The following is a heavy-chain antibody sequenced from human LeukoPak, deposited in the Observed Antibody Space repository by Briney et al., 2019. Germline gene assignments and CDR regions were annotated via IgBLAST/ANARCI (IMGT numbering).Heavy chain of an antibody. V-gene: IGHV1-18*01. CDR2: ISAYNGNT. J-gene: IGHJ6*02. D-gene: IGHD2-2*03. Sequence: GASVKVSCKASGYTFTSYGISWVRQAPGQGVEWMGWISAYNGNTNYAQKLQGRVTMTTDTSTSTAYMELRSLRSDDTAVYYCARDRPGYCSSTSCVPYYYYGMDVWGQGTTVTVSS. CDR1: GYTFTSYG. CDR3: ARDRPGYCSSTSCVPYYYYGMDV.